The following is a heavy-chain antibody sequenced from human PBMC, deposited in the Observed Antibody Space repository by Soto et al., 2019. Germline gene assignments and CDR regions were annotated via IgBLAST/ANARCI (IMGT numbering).Heavy chain of an antibody. Sequence: GALRLSCAASGFTFSNAWMNWVRQAPGKGLEWVGRIKSKTDGGTTDYAAPVKGRFTISRDDSKNTLYLQMNSLKTEDTAVYYCTTDYYYDSSGYKTDYWGQGTLVTVSS. CDR3: TTDYYYDSSGYKTDY. CDR1: GFTFSNAW. J-gene: IGHJ4*02. CDR2: IKSKTDGGTT. V-gene: IGHV3-15*07. D-gene: IGHD3-22*01.